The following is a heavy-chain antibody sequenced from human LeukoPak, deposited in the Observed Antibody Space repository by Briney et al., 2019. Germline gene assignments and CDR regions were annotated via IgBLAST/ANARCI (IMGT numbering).Heavy chain of an antibody. D-gene: IGHD6-6*01. Sequence: GGSLRLSCAASGFTFSHYSMNWVRQAPGKGLEWVGRTSNKGNTYTAEYAASVKGRFTISRDGSANSLFLQVNSLKVEDTAVYYCALSLASRWDAYDYWGLGTLVTVSS. CDR1: GFTFSHYS. J-gene: IGHJ4*02. CDR3: ALSLASRWDAYDY. V-gene: IGHV3-72*01. CDR2: TSNKGNTYTA.